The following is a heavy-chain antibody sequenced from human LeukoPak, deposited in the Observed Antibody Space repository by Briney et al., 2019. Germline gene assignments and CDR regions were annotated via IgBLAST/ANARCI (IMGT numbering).Heavy chain of an antibody. D-gene: IGHD2-2*01. CDR3: ARGYCSSTSCQYYFDY. V-gene: IGHV1-3*01. CDR2: INVGNGDT. CDR1: GYTFTSYA. Sequence: ASVKVSCKASGYTFTSYALHWVRQAPGQRVEWMGWINVGNGDTKYSQKFQGRVTITRDTSASTAYMELSSLRSEDTAVYHCARGYCSSTSCQYYFDYWGQGTLVTVSS. J-gene: IGHJ4*02.